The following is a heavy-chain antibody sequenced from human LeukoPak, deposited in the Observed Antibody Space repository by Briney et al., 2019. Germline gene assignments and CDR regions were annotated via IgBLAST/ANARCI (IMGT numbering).Heavy chain of an antibody. CDR3: ARVVVTIPAAPHYYFDY. D-gene: IGHD2-2*01. CDR1: GYSISSGYY. CDR2: IYHSGST. V-gene: IGHV4-38-2*02. J-gene: IGHJ4*02. Sequence: SETLSLTCTVSGYSISSGYYWGWIRPPPGKGLEWIGSIYHSGSTYYNPSLKSRVTISVDTSKNQFSLKLSSVTAADTAVYYCARVVVTIPAAPHYYFDYWGQGTLVTVSS.